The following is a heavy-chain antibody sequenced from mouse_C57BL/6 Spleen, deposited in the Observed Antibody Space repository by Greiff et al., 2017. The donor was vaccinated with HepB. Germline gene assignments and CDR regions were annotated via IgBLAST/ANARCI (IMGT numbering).Heavy chain of an antibody. J-gene: IGHJ2*01. V-gene: IGHV1-15*01. CDR1: GYTFTDYE. CDR3: TSVWDCHFDY. CDR2: IDPETGGT. D-gene: IGHD4-1*01. Sequence: VQLQQSGAELVRPGASVTLSCKASGYTFTDYEMHWVKQTPVHGLEWIGAIDPETGGTAYNQKFKGKAILTADKSSSTAYMELRSLTAEDSAVYYCTSVWDCHFDYWGQGTTLTVSS.